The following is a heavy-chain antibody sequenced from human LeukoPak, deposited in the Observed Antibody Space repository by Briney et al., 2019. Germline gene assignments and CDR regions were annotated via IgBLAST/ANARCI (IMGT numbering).Heavy chain of an antibody. D-gene: IGHD3-3*01. Sequence: GASVKVSCKVSGYTLTELSMHWVRQAPGKGLEWMGGFDPEDGETIYAQKFQGRVTMTEDTSTDTAYMELSSLRSEDTAVYYCARTEYDDFWSGHNGYFDYWGQGTLVTVSS. CDR2: FDPEDGET. J-gene: IGHJ4*02. V-gene: IGHV1-24*01. CDR3: ARTEYDDFWSGHNGYFDY. CDR1: GYTLTELS.